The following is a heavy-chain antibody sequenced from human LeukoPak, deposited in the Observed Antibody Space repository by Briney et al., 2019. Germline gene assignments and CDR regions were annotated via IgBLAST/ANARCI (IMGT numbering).Heavy chain of an antibody. V-gene: IGHV1-46*01. D-gene: IGHD2-15*01. Sequence: ASVKVSCKASGYTFTSYYMHWVRQAPGQGLEWMGIINPSGGSTSYAQKFQGRVTMTRDTSTSTVYMELSSLRSEDTAVYYCANAHYSCGSCYHSWGQGTLVTVSS. CDR1: GYTFTSYY. CDR3: ANAHYSCGSCYHS. J-gene: IGHJ4*02. CDR2: INPSGGST.